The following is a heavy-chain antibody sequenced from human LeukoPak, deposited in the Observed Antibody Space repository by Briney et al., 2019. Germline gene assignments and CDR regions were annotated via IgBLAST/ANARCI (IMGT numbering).Heavy chain of an antibody. D-gene: IGHD6-13*01. CDR1: GFTFSNAW. V-gene: IGHV3-15*01. CDR2: IKSNTDGKTT. J-gene: IGHJ4*02. CDR3: TRRLGSSRYYDY. Sequence: GGSLRLSCAASGFTFSNAWMSWVRQAPGKGLEWVGRIKSNTDGKTTAYDAPVKGSFTISRDDSKNTLYLQRNSLKTEDTAVCYCTRRLGSSRYYDYRGQGTLVTVSS.